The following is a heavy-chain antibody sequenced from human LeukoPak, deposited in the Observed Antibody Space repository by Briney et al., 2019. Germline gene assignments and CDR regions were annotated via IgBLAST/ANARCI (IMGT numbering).Heavy chain of an antibody. CDR2: INPNNSDT. V-gene: IGHV1-2*02. CDR1: GYTFTGYY. CDR3: ARQVGGSFDY. D-gene: IGHD3-10*01. J-gene: IGHJ4*02. Sequence: ASVKVSCKASGYTFTGYYMHWVRQAPGEGLEWMGWINPNNSDTIYAQKFQGRVTMTRDTSLRTGYMELSSLRSDDTAVYYCARQVGGSFDYWGQGTLVTVSS.